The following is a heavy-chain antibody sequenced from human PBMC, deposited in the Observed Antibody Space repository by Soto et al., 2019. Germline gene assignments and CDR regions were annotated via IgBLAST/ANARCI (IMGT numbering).Heavy chain of an antibody. J-gene: IGHJ4*02. CDR2: ISGSGGST. CDR3: AKLRVDYGDYEAGFDY. Sequence: EVQLLESGGGLVQPEGSLRLSCAASGFTFSSYAMSWVRQAPGKGLEWVSAISGSGGSTYYADSVKGRFTISRDNSKNTLYLQMNSLRAEDTAVYYCAKLRVDYGDYEAGFDYWGQGTLVTVSS. D-gene: IGHD4-17*01. V-gene: IGHV3-23*01. CDR1: GFTFSSYA.